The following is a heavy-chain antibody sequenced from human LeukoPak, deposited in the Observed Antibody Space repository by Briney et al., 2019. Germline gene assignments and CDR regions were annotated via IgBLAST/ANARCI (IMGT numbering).Heavy chain of an antibody. D-gene: IGHD2-15*01. V-gene: IGHV3-7*01. Sequence: PGGSLRLSCATSGFTFNSDPMNWVRQAPGKGLEWVANIKQDGSEKYYVDSVKGRFTISRDNAMNSLFLQLNNVRAEDTAVYYCARDSGWSPFDRWGQGTLVTVSS. CDR2: IKQDGSEK. CDR3: ARDSGWSPFDR. CDR1: GFTFNSDP. J-gene: IGHJ4*02.